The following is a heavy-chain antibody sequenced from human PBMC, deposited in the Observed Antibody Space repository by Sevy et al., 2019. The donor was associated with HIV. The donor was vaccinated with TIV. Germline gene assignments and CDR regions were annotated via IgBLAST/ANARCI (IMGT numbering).Heavy chain of an antibody. Sequence: GGSLRLSCAASGFTFSDYYMSWIRQAPGKGLEWVSYISSSGSNIYYADSVKGRFTISRDNAKNSVYLQMNSLRAEDTAVYYCASELGVVAAENYYGMDVWGQGTTVTVSS. V-gene: IGHV3-11*01. CDR3: ASELGVVAAENYYGMDV. D-gene: IGHD2-15*01. J-gene: IGHJ6*02. CDR2: ISSSGSNI. CDR1: GFTFSDYY.